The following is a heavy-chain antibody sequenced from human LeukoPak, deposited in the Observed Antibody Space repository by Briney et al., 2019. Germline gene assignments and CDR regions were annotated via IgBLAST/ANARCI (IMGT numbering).Heavy chain of an antibody. V-gene: IGHV4-39*01. CDR3: ARHYHSSSWYSN. CDR1: GGSISSNSYY. Sequence: SETLSLTCTVSGGSISSNSYYWGWIRQPPGKGLEWLGSIYYSGSTYSHQSLNSVVTISVATTRNQFSVQLSPMTAAATALYYCARHYHSSSWYSNWGQGTLVNVSS. CDR2: IYYSGST. J-gene: IGHJ4*02. D-gene: IGHD6-13*01.